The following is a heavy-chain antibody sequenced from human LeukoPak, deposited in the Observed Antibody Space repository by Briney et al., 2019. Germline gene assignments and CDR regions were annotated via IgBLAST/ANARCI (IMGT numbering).Heavy chain of an antibody. CDR2: ISYDGSNK. D-gene: IGHD6-6*01. V-gene: IGHV3-30-3*01. CDR1: GFTFSSYA. Sequence: QPGGSLRLSCATSGFTFSSYAMHWVRQAPGKGLEWVAVISYDGSNKYYADSVKGRFTISRDNSKNTLYLQMNSLRAEDTAVYYCARDNAPYTSTASGLGLFDQWGQGTLVTVSS. CDR3: ARDNAPYTSTASGLGLFDQ. J-gene: IGHJ4*02.